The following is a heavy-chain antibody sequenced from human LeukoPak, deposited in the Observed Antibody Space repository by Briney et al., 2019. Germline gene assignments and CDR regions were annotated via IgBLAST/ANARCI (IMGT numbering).Heavy chain of an antibody. Sequence: GASVKVSCKASGYTFTSYGISWVRQAPGQGLEWMGWISAYNGNTNYAQKFQGRVTMTRDTSISTAYMELSRLRSDDTAVYYCARAPYDFWSGYYDGWFDPRGQGTLVTVSS. CDR1: GYTFTSYG. J-gene: IGHJ5*02. V-gene: IGHV1-18*01. CDR3: ARAPYDFWSGYYDGWFDP. CDR2: ISAYNGNT. D-gene: IGHD3-3*01.